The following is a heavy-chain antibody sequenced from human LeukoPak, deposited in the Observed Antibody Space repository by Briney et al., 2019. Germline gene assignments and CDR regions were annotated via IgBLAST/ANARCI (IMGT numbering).Heavy chain of an antibody. V-gene: IGHV4-59*08. CDR2: IYYSGST. Sequence: PSETLSLTCTVSGGSISSYYWSWIRQPPGKGLEWIGYIYYSGSTNYNPSLKSRVTISVDTSKNQFSLKLSSVTAADTAVYYCARLEAAGFYYFDYWGQGTLVTVSS. CDR3: ARLEAAGFYYFDY. CDR1: GGSISSYY. J-gene: IGHJ4*02. D-gene: IGHD6-13*01.